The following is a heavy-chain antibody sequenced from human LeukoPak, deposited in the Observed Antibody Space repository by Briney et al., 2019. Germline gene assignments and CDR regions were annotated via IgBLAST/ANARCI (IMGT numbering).Heavy chain of an antibody. CDR2: IRYDGSNK. Sequence: PGGSLRLSCAASGFTFSSYGMHWVRQAPGKGLEWVAFIRYDGSNKYYADSVKGRFTISRDNSKNTLYLQMNSLRAEDTAVYYCAKDPHDCSGGSCYFGWYFDYWGQGTLVTVPS. J-gene: IGHJ4*02. D-gene: IGHD2-15*01. V-gene: IGHV3-30*02. CDR3: AKDPHDCSGGSCYFGWYFDY. CDR1: GFTFSSYG.